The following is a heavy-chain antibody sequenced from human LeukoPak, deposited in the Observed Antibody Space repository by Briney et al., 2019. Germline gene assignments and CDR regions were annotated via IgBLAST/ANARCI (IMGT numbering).Heavy chain of an antibody. V-gene: IGHV3-74*01. CDR3: APEGGSSYDY. D-gene: IGHD5-18*01. CDR2: INSDGSIA. Sequence: GGSLRLSCAVSGFTFSTYWMHWVRQVPGKGLVWVSRINSDGSIADYADAVKGRFTISRDNARNTLYLEMNSLRAEDTALYFCAPEGGSSYDYWGQGTLVTVSS. CDR1: GFTFSTYW. J-gene: IGHJ4*02.